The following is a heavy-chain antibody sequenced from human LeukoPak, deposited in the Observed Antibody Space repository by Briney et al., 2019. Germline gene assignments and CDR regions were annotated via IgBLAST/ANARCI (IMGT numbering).Heavy chain of an antibody. CDR2: ISIRSSYI. CDR3: AREGRYYYYGMDV. Sequence: GGSLRLSCVASASAFSFGDHNMNWVRQAPGKGLEWVASISIRSSYIYYADSVKGRFTISRDNAKNSLFLQMNSLRAEDTAVYYCAREGRYYYYGMDVWGQGTTVTVSS. J-gene: IGHJ6*02. V-gene: IGHV3-21*06. CDR1: AFSFGDHN.